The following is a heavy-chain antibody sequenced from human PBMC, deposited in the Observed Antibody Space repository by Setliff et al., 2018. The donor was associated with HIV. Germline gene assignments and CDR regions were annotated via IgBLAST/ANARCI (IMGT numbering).Heavy chain of an antibody. V-gene: IGHV3-15*01. CDR1: GFTFSNAW. J-gene: IGHJ4*02. CDR3: TTGPESSYGYRKDY. Sequence: GESLKISCAASGFTFSNAWMSWVRQAPEKGLEWVGRIKSKTDGGTTDYAAPVKGRFTISRDDSKNTLYLQMNSLKTEDTAVYYCTTGPESSYGYRKDYWGQGTLVTVSS. CDR2: IKSKTDGGTT. D-gene: IGHD5-18*01.